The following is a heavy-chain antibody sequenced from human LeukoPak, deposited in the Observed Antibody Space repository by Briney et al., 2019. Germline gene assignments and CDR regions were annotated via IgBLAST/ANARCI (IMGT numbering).Heavy chain of an antibody. D-gene: IGHD5/OR15-5a*01. CDR1: GFAFSNSW. CDR3: SPIFYAPDY. V-gene: IGHV3-74*01. Sequence: GRSLRLSCAASGFAFSNSWMPWVRQAPGRGLVWVSRINDDGTGTSYADSVKGRFTISRDNAKNTLYLQMDSLRVEDTAVYYCSPIFYAPDYRGPTIQVTVSS. CDR2: INDDGTGT. J-gene: IGHJ4*02.